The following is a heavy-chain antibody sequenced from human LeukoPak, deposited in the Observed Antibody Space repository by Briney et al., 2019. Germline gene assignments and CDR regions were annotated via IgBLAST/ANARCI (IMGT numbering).Heavy chain of an antibody. J-gene: IGHJ6*03. V-gene: IGHV3-21*01. CDR2: TSSSSSYI. CDR1: GFTFSSYS. CDR3: ARGTLGYCSGGSCPTYYYYYYMDV. Sequence: GGSLRLSCAASGFTFSSYSMNWVRQAPGKGLEWVSSTSSSSSYIYYADSVKGRFTISRDNAKNSLYLQMDSLRAEDTAVYYCARGTLGYCSGGSCPTYYYYYYMDVWGKGTTVTVSS. D-gene: IGHD2-15*01.